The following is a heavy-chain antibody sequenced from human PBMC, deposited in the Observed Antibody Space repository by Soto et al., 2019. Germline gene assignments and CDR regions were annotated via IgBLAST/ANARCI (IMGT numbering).Heavy chain of an antibody. J-gene: IGHJ6*02. V-gene: IGHV4-31*03. Sequence: PSETLSLTCTVSGGSISSGGYYWSWIRQHPGKGLEWIGYIYYSGSTYYNPSLKSRVTISVDTSKNQFSLKLSSVTAADTAVYYCARGGWFGELLLTPYMGDYYYYGMAVWGQGTTVTVSS. CDR1: GGSISSGGYY. CDR3: ARGGWFGELLLTPYMGDYYYYGMAV. CDR2: IYYSGST. D-gene: IGHD3-10*01.